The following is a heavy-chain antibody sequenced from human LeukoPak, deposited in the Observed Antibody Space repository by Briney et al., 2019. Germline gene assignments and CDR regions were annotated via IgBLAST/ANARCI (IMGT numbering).Heavy chain of an antibody. J-gene: IGHJ4*02. Sequence: SCLGTRWIYRNYPIHELGPPPAREVEGVGGIISFFGTANYAQKFQGRVTITTDESTSTAYMELSSLRSEETAVYYCARSRDVVVTAIREYYFDDWGQGTLVAVSS. CDR3: ARSRDVVVTAIREYYFDD. V-gene: IGHV1-69*05. CDR2: IISFFGTA. CDR1: RWIYRNYP. D-gene: IGHD2-21*02.